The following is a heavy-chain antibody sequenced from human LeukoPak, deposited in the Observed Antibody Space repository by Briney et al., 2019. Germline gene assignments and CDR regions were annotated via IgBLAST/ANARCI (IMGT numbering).Heavy chain of an antibody. Sequence: PGGSLRLSCVPSLFCLRVYRVYRGRQAPGRGLEWVGNIKQDGSEQYYVDSVKGRFTISRDNAKNSLYLQMNSLRAEDTAVYYCVGREYAGYWGQGTLVTVSS. CDR3: VGREYAGY. D-gene: IGHD2-2*01. CDR1: LFCLRVYR. J-gene: IGHJ4*02. V-gene: IGHV3-7*02. CDR2: IKQDGSEQ.